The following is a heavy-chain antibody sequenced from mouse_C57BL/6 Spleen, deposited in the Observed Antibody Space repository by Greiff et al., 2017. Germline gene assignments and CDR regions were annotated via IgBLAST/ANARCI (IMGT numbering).Heavy chain of an antibody. D-gene: IGHD1-1*01. Sequence: VQRVESGAELAKPGASVKLSCKASGYTFTSYWMHWVKQRPGQGLEWIGYINPSSGYTKYNQKFKDKATLTADKSSSTAYMQLSSLTYEDSAVYYCARSEYYGSSYLDYWGQGTTLTVSS. CDR2: INPSSGYT. CDR3: ARSEYYGSSYLDY. V-gene: IGHV1-7*01. CDR1: GYTFTSYW. J-gene: IGHJ2*01.